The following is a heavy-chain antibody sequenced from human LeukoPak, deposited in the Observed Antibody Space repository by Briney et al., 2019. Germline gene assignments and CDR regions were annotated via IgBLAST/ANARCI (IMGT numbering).Heavy chain of an antibody. Sequence: PGGSLRLSCAASGFTVSNNYMSWVRQAPGKGLEWVSIICSGGSTYYADSVKGRFTISRDNSKNTLHLQMKSLRADDTAVYYCGSSPYVWGIDHRGQGTPVTVSS. CDR3: GSSPYVWGIDH. CDR1: GFTVSNNY. D-gene: IGHD3-16*01. V-gene: IGHV3-53*01. J-gene: IGHJ4*02. CDR2: ICSGGST.